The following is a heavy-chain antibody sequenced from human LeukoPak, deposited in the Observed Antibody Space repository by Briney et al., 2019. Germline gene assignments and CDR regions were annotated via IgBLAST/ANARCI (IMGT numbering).Heavy chain of an antibody. CDR2: ISYSGST. CDR1: GGSISSSNYY. J-gene: IGHJ4*02. Sequence: SETLSLTCTVSGGSISSSNYYWGWIRQPPGKGLEWIGSISYSGSTYYNPSLRSRVTISVDMSKNQFSLKLSSVTAADTAVYYCARAVNYASGALDYWGQGTLVTVSS. CDR3: ARAVNYASGALDY. D-gene: IGHD5-24*01. V-gene: IGHV4-39*01.